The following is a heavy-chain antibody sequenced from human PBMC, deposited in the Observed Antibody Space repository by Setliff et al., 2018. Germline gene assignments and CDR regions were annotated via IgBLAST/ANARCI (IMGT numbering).Heavy chain of an antibody. CDR3: ARSFSRREKFLLDY. CDR2: IIHSGST. Sequence: ASETLSLTCAVSGYSISSGYYWGWIRQPPGKRLEWIGEIIHSGSTNYNLSLKSRVTISMDTSKNQFSLKVSSVTAADTAVYYCARSFSRREKFLLDYWGQGALVTVSS. CDR1: GYSISSGYY. J-gene: IGHJ4*02. V-gene: IGHV4-38-2*01.